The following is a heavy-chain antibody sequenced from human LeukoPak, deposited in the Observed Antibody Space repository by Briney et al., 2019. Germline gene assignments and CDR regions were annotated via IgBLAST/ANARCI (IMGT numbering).Heavy chain of an antibody. V-gene: IGHV3-74*01. CDR3: ARDPYSGRYGDYYYYMDA. J-gene: IGHJ6*03. CDR2: INSDASVT. D-gene: IGHD1-26*01. Sequence: PRGSLRLSCAPSGFTLSNYWMHWVRQTPGKGLVWVSRINSDASVTTYADSVKGRFTISRDNAKITLYLQMNSLRAEDTAVYYCARDPYSGRYGDYYYYMDAWGKGTTVTISS. CDR1: GFTLSNYW.